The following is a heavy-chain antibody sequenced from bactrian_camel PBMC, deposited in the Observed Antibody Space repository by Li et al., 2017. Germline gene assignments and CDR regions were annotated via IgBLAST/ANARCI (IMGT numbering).Heavy chain of an antibody. CDR2: IDNDGRTR. V-gene: IGHV3S31*01. CDR3: AADNVNLQLARHYSY. Sequence: VQLVESGGGSVQTGESLRLSCAASGATGSTYTMSWFRQAPGKEREGIQAIDNDGRTRYGKVDSVKGRFTISQDNAKNTVYLQMNSLKPEDTAMYYCAADNVNLQLARHYSYWGQGTQVTV. CDR1: GATGSTYT. J-gene: IGHJ4*01. D-gene: IGHD7*01.